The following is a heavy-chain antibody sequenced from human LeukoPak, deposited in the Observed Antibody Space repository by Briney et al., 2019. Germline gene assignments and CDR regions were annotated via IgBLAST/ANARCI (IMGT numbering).Heavy chain of an antibody. CDR3: AGLTAVGAFDI. V-gene: IGHV4-59*01. Sequence: SETLSLTCTVSGGSISSYYLNWIRQPPGKGLEWIGYIYNSGSTNYNPSLKTRVTMSVDTSKSQFSLKLSSMTAADTAIYYCAGLTAVGAFDIWGQGTMVNVSP. D-gene: IGHD2-2*01. J-gene: IGHJ3*02. CDR1: GGSISSYY. CDR2: IYNSGST.